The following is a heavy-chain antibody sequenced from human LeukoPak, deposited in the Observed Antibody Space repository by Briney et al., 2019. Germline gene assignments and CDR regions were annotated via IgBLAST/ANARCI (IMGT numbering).Heavy chain of an antibody. V-gene: IGHV1-46*01. Sequence: ASVKVSCKASGYTFTSYYMHWVRQAPGQGLEWMGMINPSGGSTSYAQKFQGRVTMTRDTSTSTVYMELSSLRSEDTAVYYCARSPPYSYCSDGSCYWFDPWGQGTLVTVSS. J-gene: IGHJ5*02. D-gene: IGHD2-15*01. CDR2: INPSGGST. CDR1: GYTFTSYY. CDR3: ARSPPYSYCSDGSCYWFDP.